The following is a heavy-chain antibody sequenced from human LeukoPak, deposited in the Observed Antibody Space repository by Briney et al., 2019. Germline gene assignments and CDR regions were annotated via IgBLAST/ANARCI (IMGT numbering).Heavy chain of an antibody. V-gene: IGHV3-9*01. J-gene: IGHJ3*02. CDR1: GFTFDDYA. D-gene: IGHD2-8*01. Sequence: GGSLRLSCAASGFTFDDYAMHWVRQAPGKGLEWVSGISWNSGSIGYADSVKGRFTISRDNAKNSLYLQMNSLRAEDTALCYCAKDIVLMVYAAGFDIWGQGTMVTVSS. CDR2: ISWNSGSI. CDR3: AKDIVLMVYAAGFDI.